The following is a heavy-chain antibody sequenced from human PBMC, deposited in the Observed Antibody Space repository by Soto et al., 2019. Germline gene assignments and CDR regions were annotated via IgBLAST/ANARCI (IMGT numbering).Heavy chain of an antibody. CDR1: GFSFTGYY. V-gene: IGHV1-2*02. J-gene: IGHJ5*02. CDR3: AKDLTRQLAYWLDP. CDR2: INAHSGGT. Sequence: ASVKVSCKASGFSFTGYYIHWLRQAPGQGLEWMGWINAHSGGTEYAQKFQGRVTLTRDTSIATAYLTLTSLTSDDTALYYCAKDLTRQLAYWLDPWGQGTRVTVSS. D-gene: IGHD6-6*01.